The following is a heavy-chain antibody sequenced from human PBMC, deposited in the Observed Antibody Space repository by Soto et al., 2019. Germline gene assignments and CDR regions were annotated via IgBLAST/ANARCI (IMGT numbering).Heavy chain of an antibody. J-gene: IGHJ4*02. CDR3: VREKVTMIVGFYYFDY. V-gene: IGHV3-66*01. D-gene: IGHD3-22*01. Sequence: EMQLVESGGGLVQPGGSLRLSCAASGFTVSSNYMSWVRQAPGKGLEWVSVIYAGGSTHYADSVEGRFTISRDNSKNTLYLQMNSLRAEDTAVYYCVREKVTMIVGFYYFDYWGQGTLVTDSS. CDR2: IYAGGST. CDR1: GFTVSSNY.